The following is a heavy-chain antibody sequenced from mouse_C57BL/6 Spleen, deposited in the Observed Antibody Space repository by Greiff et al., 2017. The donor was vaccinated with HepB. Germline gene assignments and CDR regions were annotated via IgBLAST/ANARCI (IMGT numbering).Heavy chain of an antibody. V-gene: IGHV7-3*01. CDR2: IRNKANGYTT. J-gene: IGHJ4*01. CDR1: GFTFTDYY. D-gene: IGHD2-4*01. Sequence: EVKLQESGGGLVQPGGSLSLSCAASGFTFTDYYMSWVRQPPGKALEWLGFIRNKANGYTTEYSASVKGRFTISRDNSQSILYLQMNALRAEDSATYYCARSIPGYYDYDDYAMDYWGQGTSVTVSS. CDR3: ARSIPGYYDYDDYAMDY.